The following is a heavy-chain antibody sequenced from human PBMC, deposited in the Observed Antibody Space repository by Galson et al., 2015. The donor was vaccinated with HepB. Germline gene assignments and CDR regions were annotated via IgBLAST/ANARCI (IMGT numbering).Heavy chain of an antibody. CDR2: IYPGDSDT. Sequence: QSGAEVKKPGESLKISCKGSGYSFTNYWIGWVRQMPGKGLEWMGIIYPGDSDTKYSPSFQGQVTISADKSINTAYLQWSSLKTSDSGMYYCAVRSSTVEHWGQGTLVTVSS. D-gene: IGHD6-6*01. CDR1: GYSFTNYW. V-gene: IGHV5-51*01. J-gene: IGHJ1*01. CDR3: AVRSSTVEH.